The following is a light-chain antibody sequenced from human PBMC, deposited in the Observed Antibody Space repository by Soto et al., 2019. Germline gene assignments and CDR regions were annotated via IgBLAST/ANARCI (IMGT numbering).Light chain of an antibody. CDR3: QQRYNWRT. J-gene: IGKJ1*01. Sequence: EVVLTQSPGTLSLSRVERATLSCRASERIYSAYLGWYQQKPGQAPRLLIYDASNRAAGIPARFSGSGSGTDFTLNISSLEPEDFAVYYCQQRYNWRTFGQGTKVDIK. CDR2: DAS. CDR1: ERIYSAY. V-gene: IGKV3-11*01.